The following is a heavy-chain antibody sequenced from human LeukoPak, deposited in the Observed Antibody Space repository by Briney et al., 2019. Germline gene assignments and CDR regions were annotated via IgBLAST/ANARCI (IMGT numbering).Heavy chain of an antibody. CDR2: SYYNGNT. V-gene: IGHV4-59*01. J-gene: IGHJ6*04. CDR3: GITMFNWEMDV. D-gene: IGHD3-10*02. Sequence: SETLSLTCTVSGGSTTNYYWSWIRQPPGKGLEWIGFSYYNGNTNYNPSLKSRVTISVDMSKNQFSLSLRSVTAADTAVYYCGITMFNWEMDVWGKGTTVTVSS. CDR1: GGSTTNYY.